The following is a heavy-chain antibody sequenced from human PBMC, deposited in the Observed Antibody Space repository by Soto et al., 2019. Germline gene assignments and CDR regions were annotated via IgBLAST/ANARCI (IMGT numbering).Heavy chain of an antibody. CDR2: ISYDGSNK. Sequence: QVQLVESGGGVVQPGRSLRLSCAASGFTFSSYGMHWVRQAPGKGLEWVAVISYDGSNKYYADSVKGRFTISRDNSKKTLYLQMNSLRAEDTAVYYCANDHHFEYPKPYYYYYYYMDVWGKGTTVTVSS. D-gene: IGHD2-2*01. V-gene: IGHV3-30*18. CDR3: ANDHHFEYPKPYYYYYYYMDV. CDR1: GFTFSSYG. J-gene: IGHJ6*03.